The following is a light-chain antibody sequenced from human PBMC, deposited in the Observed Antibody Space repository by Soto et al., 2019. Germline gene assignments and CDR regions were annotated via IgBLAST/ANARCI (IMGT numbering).Light chain of an antibody. CDR3: QQYDSSLT. CDR2: GAS. V-gene: IGKV3-20*01. CDR1: QSVSSSF. J-gene: IGKJ1*01. Sequence: DIVLTQSPASLSLPPGERATLSCRASQSVSSSFLAWYQQKPGQAPRLLIYGASRRATGIADRFTGSGSGTDFTLTISRLEPEDYAVHYCQQYDSSLTFGLGTKVEI.